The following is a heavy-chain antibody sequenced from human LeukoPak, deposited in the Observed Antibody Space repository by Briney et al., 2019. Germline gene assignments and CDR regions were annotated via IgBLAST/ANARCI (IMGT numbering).Heavy chain of an antibody. CDR1: GFTFTYYW. CDR3: ARDPLGGSGSFKLY. V-gene: IGHV3-7*03. CDR2: IKQDGSEK. J-gene: IGHJ4*02. Sequence: PGGSLRLSCAASGFTFTYYWMSWVRQAPGKGLEWVANIKQDGSEKYYVDSVKGRFSISRDNAKNSLYLQMNSLTAEDTAVYYCARDPLGGSGSFKLYWGQGTLVTVSS. D-gene: IGHD3-10*01.